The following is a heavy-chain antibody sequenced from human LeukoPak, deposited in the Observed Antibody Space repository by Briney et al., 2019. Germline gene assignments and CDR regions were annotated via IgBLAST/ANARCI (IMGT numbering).Heavy chain of an antibody. J-gene: IGHJ1*01. V-gene: IGHV3-53*01. CDR3: ARVVGWLNAEYFQH. CDR2: IYSGGST. Sequence: GGYLRLSCAASGYTVSSNYKSWVRKAPGKGLEWVSVIYSGGSTYYADSVKGRFTISRDNSKNTLYLQMNSLRAEDTAVYYCARVVGWLNAEYFQHWGQGTLVTVSS. D-gene: IGHD5-12*01. CDR1: GYTVSSNY.